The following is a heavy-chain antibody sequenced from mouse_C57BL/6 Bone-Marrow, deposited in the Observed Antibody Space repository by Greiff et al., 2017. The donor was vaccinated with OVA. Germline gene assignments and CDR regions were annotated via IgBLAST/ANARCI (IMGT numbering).Heavy chain of an antibody. CDR2: IYPGGGYT. CDR3: AYGSSPAWFSY. Sequence: VQLQQSGAELVRPGTSVKMSCKASGYTFTNYWIGWAKQRPGHGLEWIGDIYPGGGYTNYNEKFKGKATLTADKSSSTAYMQLSSLTSEDSAIYYCAYGSSPAWFSYWGQGTLVTFSA. J-gene: IGHJ3*01. D-gene: IGHD1-1*01. CDR1: GYTFTNYW. V-gene: IGHV1-63*01.